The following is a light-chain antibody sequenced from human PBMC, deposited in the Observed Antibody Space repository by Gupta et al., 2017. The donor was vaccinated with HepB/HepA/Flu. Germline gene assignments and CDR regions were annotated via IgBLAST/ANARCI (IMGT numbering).Light chain of an antibody. CDR2: DVS. CDR1: NSDVGGYNY. V-gene: IGLV2-11*01. J-gene: IGLJ2*01. CDR3: CSYAGSYTYVV. Sequence: QSALTQPRSVSGSPGQSVTISCTGTNSDVGGYNYVSWYQQHPGKAPKLMIYDVSKRPSGVPDRFSGSKSGNTASLNISGLQAEDEADYYCCSYAGSYTYVVFGGGTKLTVL.